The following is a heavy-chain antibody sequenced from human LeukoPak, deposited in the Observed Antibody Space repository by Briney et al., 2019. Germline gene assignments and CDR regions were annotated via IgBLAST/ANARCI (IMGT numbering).Heavy chain of an antibody. CDR3: ARGAGWYEY. CDR2: IYYSGST. J-gene: IGHJ4*02. D-gene: IGHD6-19*01. Sequence: SETLSLTCTVSGGSISSYHWSWLRQPPGKGLEWIGYIYYSGSTNYHPSLESRVTISVDTSKNQFSLQLSFVTAADTATYYCARGAGWYEYWGQGTLVTVSS. V-gene: IGHV4-59*08. CDR1: GGSISSYH.